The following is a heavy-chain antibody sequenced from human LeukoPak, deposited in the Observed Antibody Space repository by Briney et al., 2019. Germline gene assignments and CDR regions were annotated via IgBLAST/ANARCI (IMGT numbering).Heavy chain of an antibody. CDR2: INPNSGFT. V-gene: IGHV1-2*02. Sequence: ASVKVSCKASGYPFTGYYLHWVRQAPGQGLEWMGWINPNSGFTNYAQKFQGRVTMTRDTSISTAYMELSRLRSDDTAVYYCARLADCSSSSCRSFDYWGQGSLVTVSS. J-gene: IGHJ4*02. D-gene: IGHD2-2*01. CDR3: ARLADCSSSSCRSFDY. CDR1: GYPFTGYY.